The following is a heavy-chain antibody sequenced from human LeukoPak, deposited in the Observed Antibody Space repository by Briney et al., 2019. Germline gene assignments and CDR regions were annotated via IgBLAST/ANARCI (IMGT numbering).Heavy chain of an antibody. Sequence: GRSLRLSCAAAGFTFSSYAMHWVRQAPGKGLEWVAVISYDGSYKYYADSVKGRFTISRDNSKNTLYLQMSSLRPEDTAVYYCARDPTNWNYVHYFDYWGQGTLVTVSS. CDR3: ARDPTNWNYVHYFDY. CDR2: ISYDGSYK. CDR1: GFTFSSYA. V-gene: IGHV3-30*04. J-gene: IGHJ4*02. D-gene: IGHD1-7*01.